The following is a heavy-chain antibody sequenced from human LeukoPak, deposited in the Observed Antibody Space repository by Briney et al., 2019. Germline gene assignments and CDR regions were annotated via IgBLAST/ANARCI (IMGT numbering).Heavy chain of an antibody. V-gene: IGHV4-38-2*01. J-gene: IGHJ4*02. CDR1: GYSISSGYY. Sequence: SETLSLTCAVSGYSISSGYYWGWIRPAPGKGLEWIGISYDRGNAHYKSSLNGRVAISTDTSKNQFSLTLTSVTAADTALYFCVRLLGDSRGYYPRSFYIDSWGQGILVCVSS. CDR2: SYDRGNA. D-gene: IGHD3-22*01. CDR3: VRLLGDSRGYYPRSFYIDS.